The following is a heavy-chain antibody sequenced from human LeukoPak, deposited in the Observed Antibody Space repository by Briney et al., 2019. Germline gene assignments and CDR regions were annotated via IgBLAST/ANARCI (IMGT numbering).Heavy chain of an antibody. CDR1: DGSISSNSYY. Sequence: SETLSLTCTVSDGSISSNSYYWGWIRRPPGKGLEWIGSISYSGRTYCNPSLESRVTISVDASKNQFSLELNSVTAADTAVYYCARDQQYHRPAGWFDPWGQGTLVTVSS. D-gene: IGHD1-14*01. J-gene: IGHJ5*02. V-gene: IGHV4-39*01. CDR2: ISYSGRT. CDR3: ARDQQYHRPAGWFDP.